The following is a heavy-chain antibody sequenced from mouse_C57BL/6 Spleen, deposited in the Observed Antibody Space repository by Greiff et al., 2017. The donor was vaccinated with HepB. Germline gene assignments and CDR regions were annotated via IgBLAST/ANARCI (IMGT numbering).Heavy chain of an antibody. Sequence: VQLQQPGAELVKPGASVKLSCTASGYTFTSYWMPWVKQRPGQGLEWIGMIHPNSGSTNYNEKFKRKATLTVDKSSSTAYMQLSSLTSEDSAVYFWARKQTTDGARDYWCQGTSVTVSS. J-gene: IGHJ4*01. CDR2: IHPNSGST. CDR3: ARKQTTDGARDY. V-gene: IGHV1-64*01. D-gene: IGHD1-1*01. CDR1: GYTFTSYW.